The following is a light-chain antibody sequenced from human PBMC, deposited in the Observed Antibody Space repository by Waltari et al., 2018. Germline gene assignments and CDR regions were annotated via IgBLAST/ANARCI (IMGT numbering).Light chain of an antibody. V-gene: IGKV1-5*03. CDR2: KAS. J-gene: IGKJ1*01. Sequence: DIQMTQSPSTLSASVGDRVTITCRASQSLSNWLAWYQQKPGKAPKLLIYKASSLESGVPSRFSGSGSGTEFTLTISSLQPDDFATYYCQQYNSFWTFGPGTKVEIK. CDR3: QQYNSFWT. CDR1: QSLSNW.